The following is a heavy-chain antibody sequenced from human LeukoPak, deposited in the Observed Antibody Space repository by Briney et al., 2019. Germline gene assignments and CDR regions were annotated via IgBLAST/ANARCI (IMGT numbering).Heavy chain of an antibody. D-gene: IGHD2-15*01. CDR1: GGSISSGGYY. CDR2: IFHSGST. CDR3: ASHSPAADY. Sequence: SETLSLTCTVSGGSISSGGYYWSCIRQPPGKGLEWIASIFHSGSTYYNPSLKSRVTISVDTSKNQFSPKLRSVTAADTAVYYCASHSPAADYWGQGTLVTVSS. J-gene: IGHJ4*02. V-gene: IGHV4-39*07.